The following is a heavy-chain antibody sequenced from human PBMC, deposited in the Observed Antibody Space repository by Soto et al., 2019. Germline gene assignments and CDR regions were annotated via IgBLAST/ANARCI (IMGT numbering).Heavy chain of an antibody. V-gene: IGHV4-31*03. J-gene: IGHJ6*01. Sequence: SETLSLTCTVSGGSISSGVYYWSWVRHHPGKGLEWIGYIYYSGSTYYNPSLKSRVTISVDTSKNQFSLKLSSVTAADTAVYYCARESTPMVRGVIGTGMDVWGHGTTVTV. CDR3: ARESTPMVRGVIGTGMDV. CDR2: IYYSGST. D-gene: IGHD3-10*01. CDR1: GGSISSGVYY.